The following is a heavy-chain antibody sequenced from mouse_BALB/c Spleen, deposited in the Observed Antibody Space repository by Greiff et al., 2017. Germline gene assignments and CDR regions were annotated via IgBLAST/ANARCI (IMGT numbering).Heavy chain of an antibody. CDR1: GFSLTSYG. Sequence: VQLQQSGPGLVQPSQSLSITCTVSGFSLTSYGVHWVRQSPGKGLEWLGVIWSGGSTDYNAAFISRLSISKDNSKSQVFFKMNSLQANDTAIYYCARNKYGNPYFDYWGQGTTLTVSS. CDR3: ARNKYGNPYFDY. V-gene: IGHV2-2*02. J-gene: IGHJ2*01. CDR2: IWSGGST. D-gene: IGHD2-10*02.